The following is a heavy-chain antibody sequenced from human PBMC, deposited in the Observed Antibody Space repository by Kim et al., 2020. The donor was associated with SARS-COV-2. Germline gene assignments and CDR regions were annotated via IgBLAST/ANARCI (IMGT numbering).Heavy chain of an antibody. D-gene: IGHD6-19*01. CDR1: GYTFTSYY. CDR2: INPSGGST. CDR3: ACSSGWYGGVFDY. J-gene: IGHJ4*02. V-gene: IGHV1-46*01. Sequence: ASVKVSCKASGYTFTSYYMHWVRQAPGQGLEWMGIINPSGGSTSYAQKFQGRVTMTRDTSTSTVYMELSSLRSEDTAGYYCACSSGWYGGVFDYWGQGTLVTVSS.